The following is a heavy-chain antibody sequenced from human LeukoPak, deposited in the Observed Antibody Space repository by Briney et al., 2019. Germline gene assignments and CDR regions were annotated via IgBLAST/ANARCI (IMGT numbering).Heavy chain of an antibody. CDR2: ISSNGGST. V-gene: IGHV3-64*01. D-gene: IGHD3-22*01. CDR1: RFTFSSYA. J-gene: IGHJ3*02. Sequence: GGSLRLSCVVSRFTFSSYAMHWVRQAPGKGLEYVSAISSNGGSTYYANSVKGRFTISRDNSKNTLYLQMGSLRAEDMAVYYCARVRGLGHYDDSTDAFDIWGQGTMVTVSP. CDR3: ARVRGLGHYDDSTDAFDI.